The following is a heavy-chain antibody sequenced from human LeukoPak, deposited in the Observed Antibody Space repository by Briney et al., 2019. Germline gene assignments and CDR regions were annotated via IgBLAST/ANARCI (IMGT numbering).Heavy chain of an antibody. Sequence: PGGSLRLSCASSGFTFSNYGMSWVRQAPGKGLEWVSVISDNGGSAYYGDSVKGRFTMSRDNSKNTLYLQMNSLRAEDTAVYYCSPDLRSSDWSRDYWGQGTLVTVSS. V-gene: IGHV3-23*01. J-gene: IGHJ4*02. CDR1: GFTFSNYG. D-gene: IGHD6-13*01. CDR3: SPDLRSSDWSRDY. CDR2: ISDNGGSA.